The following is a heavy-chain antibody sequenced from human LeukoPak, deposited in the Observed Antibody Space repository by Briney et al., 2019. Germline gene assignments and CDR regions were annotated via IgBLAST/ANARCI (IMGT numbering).Heavy chain of an antibody. CDR1: GGSISSGDYY. J-gene: IGHJ5*02. CDR3: ARDGGDLWFGERINNWFDP. V-gene: IGHV4-30-4*01. D-gene: IGHD3-10*01. Sequence: SETLSLTCTVSGGSISSGDYYWSWIRQPPGKGLEWIGYIYYSGSTYYNPSLKSRVTISVDTSKNQFSLKLSSVTAADTAVYYCARDGGDLWFGERINNWFDPWGQGTLVTVSS. CDR2: IYYSGST.